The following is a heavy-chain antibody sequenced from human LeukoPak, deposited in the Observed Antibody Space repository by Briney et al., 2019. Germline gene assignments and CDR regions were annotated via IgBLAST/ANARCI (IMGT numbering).Heavy chain of an antibody. CDR3: ARRSSGSYDGRFDP. J-gene: IGHJ5*02. CDR2: IYHSGST. Sequence: PSETLSLTCTVSGDSITSGGYYWSWIRQLPGKGLGWIGYIYHSGSTYYNPSFESRLTISIDTSKNQFSLELTSVTAADTAVYYCARRSSGSYDGRFDPWGLGTLVTVSS. CDR1: GDSITSGGYY. D-gene: IGHD3-10*01. V-gene: IGHV4-31*03.